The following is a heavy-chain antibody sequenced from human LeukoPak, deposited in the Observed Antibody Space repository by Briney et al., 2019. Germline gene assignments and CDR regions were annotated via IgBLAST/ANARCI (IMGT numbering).Heavy chain of an antibody. CDR1: GYTFTGYY. J-gene: IGHJ6*02. V-gene: IGHV1-2*02. Sequence: GASVKVSCKASGYTFTGYYMHWVRQAPGQGLEWMGWINPNSGGTNYAQKFQGRVTMTRDTSISTAYMELSSLRSEDTAVYYCATATSYYYYGMDVWGQGTTVTVSS. CDR2: INPNSGGT. CDR3: ATATSYYYYGMDV.